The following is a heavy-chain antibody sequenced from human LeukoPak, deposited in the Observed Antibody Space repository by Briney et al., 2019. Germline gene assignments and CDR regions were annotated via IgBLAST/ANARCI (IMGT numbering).Heavy chain of an antibody. D-gene: IGHD1-1*01. CDR2: IKEDGSEK. Sequence: GGSLRLSCAASGFTFSDYWMTWVRQAPGKGLEWVANIKEDGSEKYYVDSVRGRFTISRDNAKNSLYLQMNSRRAEDSAVYYCARYHWNDVAYWGQGTLVTVSS. CDR3: ARYHWNDVAY. CDR1: GFTFSDYW. V-gene: IGHV3-7*01. J-gene: IGHJ4*02.